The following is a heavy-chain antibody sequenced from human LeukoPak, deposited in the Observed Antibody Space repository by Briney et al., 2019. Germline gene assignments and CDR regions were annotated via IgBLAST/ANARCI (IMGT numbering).Heavy chain of an antibody. J-gene: IGHJ6*02. CDR3: AKGLGGLYYYGMDV. V-gene: IGHV3-23*01. D-gene: IGHD3-16*01. CDR2: ISGSGGST. Sequence: GGSLRLPCAASGSTFSSYAMSWVRQAPGKGLEWVSAISGSGGSTYYADSVKGRFTISRDNSKNTLYLQMNSLRAEDTAVYYCAKGLGGLYYYGMDVWGQGTTVTVSS. CDR1: GSTFSSYA.